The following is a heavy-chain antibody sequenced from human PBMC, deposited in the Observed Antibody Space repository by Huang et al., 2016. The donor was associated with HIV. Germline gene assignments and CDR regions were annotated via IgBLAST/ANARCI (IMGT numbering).Heavy chain of an antibody. CDR2: ISYDGSNK. Sequence: VAVISYDGSNKYYADSVKGRFTISRDNSKNTLYLQMHSLRAEDTAVYYCARDLWLRDLYYYYYMDVWGKGTTVTVSS. D-gene: IGHD5-12*01. V-gene: IGHV3-30-3*01. CDR3: ARDLWLRDLYYYYYMDV. J-gene: IGHJ6*03.